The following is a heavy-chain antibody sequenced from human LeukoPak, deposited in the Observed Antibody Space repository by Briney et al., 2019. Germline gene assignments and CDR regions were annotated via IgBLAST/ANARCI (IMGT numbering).Heavy chain of an antibody. CDR3: ARDQRSESYYPWGWFDP. Sequence: GGSLRLSCAASGFAVSTNYLSWVRQAPGKGLEWVSVIYSHGSTYYTDSVKGRFTISRDNSKNTLYLQVNSLRPEDTAVYYCARDQRSESYYPWGWFDPWGQGTLVTVSS. V-gene: IGHV3-66*03. CDR1: GFAVSTNY. J-gene: IGHJ5*02. D-gene: IGHD1-26*01. CDR2: IYSHGST.